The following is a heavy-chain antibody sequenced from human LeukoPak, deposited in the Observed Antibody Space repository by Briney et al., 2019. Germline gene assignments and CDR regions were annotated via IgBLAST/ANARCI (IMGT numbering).Heavy chain of an antibody. Sequence: ASVKVSCKASGGTFSSYAISWVRQAPGQGLEWMGGIIPIFGTANYAQKFQGRVTITTDESTSTAYMELSSLRSEGTAVYYCARDSPSIVVVPAAIAVGWFDPWGQGTLVTVSS. J-gene: IGHJ5*02. CDR1: GGTFSSYA. CDR2: IIPIFGTA. D-gene: IGHD2-2*01. CDR3: ARDSPSIVVVPAAIAVGWFDP. V-gene: IGHV1-69*05.